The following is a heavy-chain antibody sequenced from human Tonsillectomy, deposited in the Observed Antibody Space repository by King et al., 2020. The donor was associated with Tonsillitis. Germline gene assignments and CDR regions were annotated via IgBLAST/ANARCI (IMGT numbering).Heavy chain of an antibody. Sequence: VQLVESGGGVVQPGRSLRLSCAASGFTFSSYGMHWVRQAPGKGLEWVAVISYDGSNKYYADSVKGRFTFSRDNSKNTLYLQMNSLRGEDTAVYYCANARSARSWTGLLYYYGMDVWGQGTTVTVSS. CDR3: ANARSARSWTGLLYYYGMDV. CDR2: ISYDGSNK. V-gene: IGHV3-30*18. CDR1: GFTFSSYG. D-gene: IGHD3/OR15-3a*01. J-gene: IGHJ6*02.